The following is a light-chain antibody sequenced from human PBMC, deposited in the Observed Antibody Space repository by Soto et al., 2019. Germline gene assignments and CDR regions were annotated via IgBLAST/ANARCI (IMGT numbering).Light chain of an antibody. CDR2: GAS. V-gene: IGKV3-15*01. J-gene: IGKJ4*01. CDR3: QQRSNWPPLT. CDR1: QSVNSH. Sequence: IVMTQSPATLPVSPGERATLSCRTSQSVNSHLAWYQHKPGQAPRLLIYGASSRATGIPTRFSGSGSGTEFTLTIDSLQSEDFAIYFCQQRSNWPPLTFGGGTKVEIK.